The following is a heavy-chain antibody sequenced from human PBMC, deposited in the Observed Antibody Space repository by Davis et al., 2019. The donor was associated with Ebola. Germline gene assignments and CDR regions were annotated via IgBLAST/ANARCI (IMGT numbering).Heavy chain of an antibody. CDR1: GFTFSSYA. D-gene: IGHD3-16*02. J-gene: IGHJ3*02. V-gene: IGHV3-23*01. CDR3: ARGRDYVWGSYRDDAFDI. CDR2: ISGSDGST. Sequence: GESLKISCAASGFTFSSYAMSWVRQAPGKGLEWVSAISGSDGSTYYADSVKGRFTISRDNSKNTLYLQMNSLRAEDTAVYYCARGRDYVWGSYRDDAFDIWGQGTMVTVSS.